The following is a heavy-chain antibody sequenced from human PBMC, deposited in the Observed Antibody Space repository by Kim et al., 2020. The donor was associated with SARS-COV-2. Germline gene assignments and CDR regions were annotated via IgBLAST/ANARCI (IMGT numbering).Heavy chain of an antibody. D-gene: IGHD6-13*01. CDR3: ARDHGQQLVRWVEDY. V-gene: IGHV1-46*01. Sequence: ASVKVSCKASGYTFTSYYMHWVRQAPGQGLEWMGIINPSGGSTSYAQKFQGRVTMTKDTSTSTVYMELSSLRSEDTAVYYCARDHGQQLVRWVEDYWGQGTLVTVSS. CDR2: INPSGGST. CDR1: GYTFTSYY. J-gene: IGHJ4*02.